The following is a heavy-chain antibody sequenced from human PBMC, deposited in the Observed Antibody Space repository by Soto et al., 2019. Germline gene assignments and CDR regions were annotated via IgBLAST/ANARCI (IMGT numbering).Heavy chain of an antibody. CDR1: GGSFSDYH. D-gene: IGHD4-17*01. CDR2: ITHRGSP. V-gene: IGHV4-34*01. Sequence: QVQLQQWGAGLLKPSETLSLNCAVYGGSFSDYHWTWIRQPPGRGLDWIGEITHRGSPNYNPSFRSRVTISIDTSKNQFSLDLSSVTAADTAVYYCARIPGSDYSDPHDYWGQGTLVTVSS. J-gene: IGHJ4*02. CDR3: ARIPGSDYSDPHDY.